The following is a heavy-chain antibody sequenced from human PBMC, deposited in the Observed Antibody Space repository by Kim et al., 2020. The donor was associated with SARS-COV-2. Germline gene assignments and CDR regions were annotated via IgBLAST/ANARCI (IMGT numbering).Heavy chain of an antibody. CDR3: PRDSTEYSSSPGWFDP. CDR2: IYYSGST. V-gene: IGHV4-31*03. CDR1: GGSISSGGYY. Sequence: SETLSLTCTVSGGSISSGGYYWSWIRQHPGKGLEWIGYIYYSGSTYYNPSLKSRVTISVDTSKNQFSLKLSSVTAADTAVYYCPRDSTEYSSSPGWFDPWGQGTLVTVSS. D-gene: IGHD6-6*01. J-gene: IGHJ5*02.